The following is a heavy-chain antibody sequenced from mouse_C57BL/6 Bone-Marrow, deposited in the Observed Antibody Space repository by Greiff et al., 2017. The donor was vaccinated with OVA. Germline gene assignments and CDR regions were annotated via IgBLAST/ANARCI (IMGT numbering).Heavy chain of an antibody. J-gene: IGHJ3*01. V-gene: IGHV1-64*01. CDR1: GYTFTSYW. CDR3: ARRGLGSSLLFAY. CDR2: IHPNSGST. Sequence: VQLQQPGAELVKPGASVKLSCKASGYTFTSYWMHWVKQRPGQGLEWIGMIHPNSGSTNYNEKFKSKATLTVDKSSSTAYMQLSSLTSEDSAVYYCARRGLGSSLLFAYWGQGTLVTVSA. D-gene: IGHD1-1*01.